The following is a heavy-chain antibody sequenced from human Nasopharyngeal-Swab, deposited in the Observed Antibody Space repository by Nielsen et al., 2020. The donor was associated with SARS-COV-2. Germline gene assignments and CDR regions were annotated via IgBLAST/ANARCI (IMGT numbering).Heavy chain of an antibody. CDR1: GGSISSYY. J-gene: IGHJ6*02. V-gene: IGHV4-59*01. Sequence: SETLSLTCTVSGGSISSYYWSWIRQPPGKGLEWIGYIYYSGSTNYNPSLKSRVTISADTSKNQFSLKLSSVTAADTAVYYCARDNSGIGVTPNGMDVWGQGTTVTVSS. CDR3: ARDNSGIGVTPNGMDV. CDR2: IYYSGST. D-gene: IGHD2-21*02.